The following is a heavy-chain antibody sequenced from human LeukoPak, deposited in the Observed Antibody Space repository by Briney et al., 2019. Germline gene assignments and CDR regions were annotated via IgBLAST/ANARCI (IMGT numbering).Heavy chain of an antibody. CDR1: GGSISSGFYD. CDR2: INHSGST. CDR3: ARDYSSNVGWFDP. D-gene: IGHD6-13*01. J-gene: IGHJ5*02. V-gene: IGHV4-30-2*01. Sequence: SQTLSLTCTVSGGSISSGFYDWYWIRQPPGKGLEWIGEINHSGSTNYNPSLKSRVTISVDTSKNQFSLKLSSVTAADTAVYYCARDYSSNVGWFDPWGQGTLVTVSS.